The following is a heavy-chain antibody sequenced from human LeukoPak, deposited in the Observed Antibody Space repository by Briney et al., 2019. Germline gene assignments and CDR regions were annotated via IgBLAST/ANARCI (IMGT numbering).Heavy chain of an antibody. CDR1: GGSINSYY. Sequence: SETLSLTCTVSGGSINSYYWSWIRQPPGKGLEWIGDIYYSGSPDYSPSLKSRVTISVATSKTQFSLKMSSVTAADTAVYYCARSRPGYCSSTSCSYFDYWGQGTLVTVSS. CDR2: IYYSGSP. V-gene: IGHV4-59*01. J-gene: IGHJ4*02. CDR3: ARSRPGYCSSTSCSYFDY. D-gene: IGHD2-2*03.